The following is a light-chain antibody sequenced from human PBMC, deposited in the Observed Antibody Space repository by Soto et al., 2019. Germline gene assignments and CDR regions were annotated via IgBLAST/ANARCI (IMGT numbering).Light chain of an antibody. CDR2: AAS. J-gene: IGKJ1*01. V-gene: IGKV1-12*01. CDR3: QQANSFPPT. Sequence: DIQMTQSPSSVSPSVGDRVTITCRASQAIASWLAVYQQKPGKAPKFLVYAASTLQSGVPSRFRVSGSGTEFTLTVSSLQPDDFATYYCQQANSFPPTFGQGTNVDIK. CDR1: QAIASW.